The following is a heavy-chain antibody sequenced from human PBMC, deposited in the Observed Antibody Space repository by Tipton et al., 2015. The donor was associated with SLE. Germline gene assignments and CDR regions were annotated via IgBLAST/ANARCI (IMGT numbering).Heavy chain of an antibody. CDR1: GFTFSSYG. D-gene: IGHD2-8*02. J-gene: IGHJ1*01. CDR2: IYSDST. Sequence: SLRLSCEASGFTFSSYGVSWVRQAPGKGLEWVSAIYSDSTYYADAVKGRFSISRDNSKDTLYLQMKSLRAEDTALYYCAKLPTGVGSLAEYFQHWGQGTLVTVSS. V-gene: IGHV3-23*03. CDR3: AKLPTGVGSLAEYFQH.